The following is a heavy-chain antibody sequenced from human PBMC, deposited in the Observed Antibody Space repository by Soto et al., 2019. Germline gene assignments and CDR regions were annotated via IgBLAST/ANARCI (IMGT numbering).Heavy chain of an antibody. J-gene: IGHJ5*02. CDR1: GGSISSYY. CDR3: ARGYDYIWGSYRDTYNWFDP. V-gene: IGHV4-59*01. Sequence: SETLSLTCTVSGGSISSYYWSWIRQPPGRGLEWIGYIYYSGSTNYNPSLKSRVTISVDTSKNQFSLKLSSVTAADTAVYYCARGYDYIWGSYRDTYNWFDPWGQGTLVTVSS. CDR2: IYYSGST. D-gene: IGHD3-16*02.